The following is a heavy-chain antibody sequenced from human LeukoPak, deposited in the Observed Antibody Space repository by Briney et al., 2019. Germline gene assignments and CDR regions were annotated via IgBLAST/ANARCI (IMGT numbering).Heavy chain of an antibody. CDR2: ISAYNGNT. Sequence: ASVKVSCKASGYTFTSYAMNWVRQAPGQGLEWMGWISAYNGNTNYAQKLQGRVTMTTDTSTSTAYMELRSLRSDDTAVCYCARGLAVAAIQNWFDPWGQGTLVTVSS. J-gene: IGHJ5*02. CDR3: ARGLAVAAIQNWFDP. V-gene: IGHV1-18*01. CDR1: GYTFTSYA. D-gene: IGHD6-19*01.